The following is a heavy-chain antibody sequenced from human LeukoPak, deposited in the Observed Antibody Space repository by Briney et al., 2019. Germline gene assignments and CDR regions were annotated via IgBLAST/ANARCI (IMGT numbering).Heavy chain of an antibody. V-gene: IGHV4-34*01. Sequence: SETLSLTCAVYDGSFSGYYCSWIRQPPGKGLEWIGEINHSGSANYNPSLKSRVTILLDMSKNQFSLNLSSVTAADTAVYYCARRPRGVIIKTWFDSWGQGTLVTVSS. D-gene: IGHD3-10*01. J-gene: IGHJ5*01. CDR3: ARRPRGVIIKTWFDS. CDR1: DGSFSGYY. CDR2: INHSGSA.